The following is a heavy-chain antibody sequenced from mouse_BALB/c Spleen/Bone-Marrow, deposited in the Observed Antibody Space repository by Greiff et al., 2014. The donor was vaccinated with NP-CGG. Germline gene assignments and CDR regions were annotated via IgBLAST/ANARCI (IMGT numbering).Heavy chain of an antibody. J-gene: IGHJ1*01. D-gene: IGHD2-2*01. CDR2: TDPASGDT. CDR3: ARVNPWYFDV. V-gene: IGHV14-3*02. CDR1: GFNIKDTY. Sequence: VQLKESGAELVKPGASVKLSCTASGFNIKDTYIHWVMQRPEQGLAWIGRTDPASGDTKFDPKFQGKATITADTSSYTAYLQVTSLTPEDTAVYYCARVNPWYFDVWGAGTTVTVSS.